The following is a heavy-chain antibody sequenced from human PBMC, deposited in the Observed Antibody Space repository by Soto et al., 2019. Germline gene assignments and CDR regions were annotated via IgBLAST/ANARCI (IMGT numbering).Heavy chain of an antibody. V-gene: IGHV3-30*18. CDR2: VSNDGSNK. J-gene: IGHJ4*02. CDR1: GFTFSSYV. Sequence: QVQLVESGGGVVQPGRSLRLSCAASGFTFSSYVMHWVRQAPGKGLEWVAFVSNDGSNKDYADSVRGRFTISRDNSKNTLYLQCNSLRAEDTAVYYCAKVLLTYTSGWYHPHFDYWGQGTLVTVSS. CDR3: AKVLLTYTSGWYHPHFDY. D-gene: IGHD6-19*01.